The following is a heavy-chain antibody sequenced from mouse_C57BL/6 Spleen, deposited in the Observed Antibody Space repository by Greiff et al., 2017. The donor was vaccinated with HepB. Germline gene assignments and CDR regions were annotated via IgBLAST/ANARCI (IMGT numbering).Heavy chain of an antibody. Sequence: DVKLVESEGGLVQPGSSMKLSCTASGFTFSDYYMAWVRQVPEKGLEWVANINYDGSSTYYLDSLKSRFIISRDNAKNILYLQMSSLKSEDTATYYCAREKNSDAMDYWGQGTSVTVSS. V-gene: IGHV5-16*01. CDR1: GFTFSDYY. CDR2: INYDGSST. J-gene: IGHJ4*01. CDR3: AREKNSDAMDY.